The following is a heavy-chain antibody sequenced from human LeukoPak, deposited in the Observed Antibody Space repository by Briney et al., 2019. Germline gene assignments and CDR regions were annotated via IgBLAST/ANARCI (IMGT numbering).Heavy chain of an antibody. V-gene: IGHV3-7*01. CDR1: GFTFTNYW. CDR2: IKQDGSEK. Sequence: GGSLRLSCAASGFTFTNYWMSWVRQAPGKGLERVANIKQDGSEKYYVDSVEGRFTISRDNAKNSLYLQVNSLRPEDTAVYYCARDPVPAYYWGQGALVTVSS. D-gene: IGHD2-2*01. J-gene: IGHJ4*02. CDR3: ARDPVPAYY.